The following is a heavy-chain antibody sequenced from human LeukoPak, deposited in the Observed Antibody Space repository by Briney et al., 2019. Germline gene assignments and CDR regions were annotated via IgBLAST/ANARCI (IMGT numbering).Heavy chain of an antibody. V-gene: IGHV1-69*13. CDR2: IIPIFGTA. CDR3: ARWGYEYCSSTSCTTDY. J-gene: IGHJ4*02. Sequence: PSVKVSCKASGGTFSSYTISWVRQAPGQGREWMGAIIPIFGTANYAQKFQGRVTITADESTSTAYMELSSLRSEDAAVYYCARWGYEYCSSTSCTTDYWGQGPLVTVSS. CDR1: GGTFSSYT. D-gene: IGHD2-2*01.